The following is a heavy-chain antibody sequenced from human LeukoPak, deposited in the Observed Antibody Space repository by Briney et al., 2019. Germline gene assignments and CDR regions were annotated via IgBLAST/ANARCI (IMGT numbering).Heavy chain of an antibody. CDR2: IYSDGDT. D-gene: IGHD3-22*01. Sequence: SGGSLRLSCAASGLTVSANCMSWVRQTPGQGLEWVSSIYSDGDTYYTNSVKGRFTISRDNSRNRVYLQMNTLTAEDTARYYCASGPFTRIVGSFDIWGPGTLVTVSS. V-gene: IGHV3-53*01. CDR3: ASGPFTRIVGSFDI. J-gene: IGHJ3*02. CDR1: GLTVSANC.